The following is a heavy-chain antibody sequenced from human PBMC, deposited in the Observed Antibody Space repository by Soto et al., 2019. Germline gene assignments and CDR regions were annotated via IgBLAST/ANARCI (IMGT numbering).Heavy chain of an antibody. J-gene: IGHJ4*02. CDR3: ARDDRSGFNFDY. Sequence: ASVKVSCKASGYTFTGYYMHWVRQAPGQGLDWMGWINPNSGGTNYAQKFQGWVNMTRDTSISTAYMELSRLRSDDTAVYYCARDDRSGFNFDYWGQGTLVTVSS. CDR2: INPNSGGT. D-gene: IGHD3-22*01. V-gene: IGHV1-2*04. CDR1: GYTFTGYY.